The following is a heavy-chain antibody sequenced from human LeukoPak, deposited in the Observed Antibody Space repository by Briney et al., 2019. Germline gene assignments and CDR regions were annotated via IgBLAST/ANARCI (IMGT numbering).Heavy chain of an antibody. J-gene: IGHJ4*02. CDR1: GFTFSSFA. Sequence: GGSLRLSCVDSGFTFSSFAMSWVRQAPGKGLEWVSTISSSGSTTYYVDSVKGRFTISRDNSRNTLYLQMNSLRGEDTAVYYCARESPAFDYWGQGTLVSVS. V-gene: IGHV3-23*01. CDR3: ARESPAFDY. CDR2: ISSSGSTT.